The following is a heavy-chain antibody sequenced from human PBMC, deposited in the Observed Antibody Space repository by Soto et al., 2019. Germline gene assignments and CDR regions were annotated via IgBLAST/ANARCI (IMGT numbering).Heavy chain of an antibody. CDR2: IYYSGST. V-gene: IGHV4-59*01. CDR1: GGSLSSYY. CDR3: ASTWGSTNDY. Sequence: PSETLSLTCVVSGGSLSSYYWSWIRQPPGKGLEWIGYIYYSGSTNYNPSLVSRVTISVDKSENQFSLKLSSVTAAEPAVYYCASTWGSTNDYWGRATLVTVSS. D-gene: IGHD3-16*01. J-gene: IGHJ4*02.